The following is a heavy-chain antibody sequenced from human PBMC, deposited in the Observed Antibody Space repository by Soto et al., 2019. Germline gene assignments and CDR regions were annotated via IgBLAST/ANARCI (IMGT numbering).Heavy chain of an antibody. CDR3: ARGRRIAAADTVMMSWFDP. CDR2: IWYDGSNK. J-gene: IGHJ5*02. Sequence: FLRLSRAVAGCTFGSLGVRWVRQQPSKGLEWVAVIWYDGSNKYYADSVKGRFTISRDNSKNTLYLQMNSLRAEDTAVYYCARGRRIAAADTVMMSWFDPWGQGTLVTVSS. D-gene: IGHD6-13*01. V-gene: IGHV3-33*01. CDR1: GCTFGSLG.